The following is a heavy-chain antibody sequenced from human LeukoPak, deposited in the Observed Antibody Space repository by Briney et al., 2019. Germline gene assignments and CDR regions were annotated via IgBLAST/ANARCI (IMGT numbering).Heavy chain of an antibody. V-gene: IGHV1-2*02. Sequence: ASVKVSCKASGYTFTDYFFHWVRQAPGQGLEWMGWINPNSGGTKYAQKFQGRVTVTRDTSINTAYMELRSLRSDDTAVYYCTRRDTTTVSFDYWGQGTLVTVSS. J-gene: IGHJ4*02. CDR3: TRRDTTTVSFDY. D-gene: IGHD4-17*01. CDR1: GYTFTDYF. CDR2: INPNSGGT.